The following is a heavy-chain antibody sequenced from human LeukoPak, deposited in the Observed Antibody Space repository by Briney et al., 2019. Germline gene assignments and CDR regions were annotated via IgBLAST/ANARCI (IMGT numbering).Heavy chain of an antibody. J-gene: IGHJ6*01. CDR2: VYYRVTS. V-gene: IGHV4-39*07. Sequence: KTSETLSLTCTVSGDSISSSSYSWAWIRQPAGKGLGWLATVYYRVTSYSNPSLRSRVSISLDASQNQLSLRVTSVTAADTAVYYCASRSQGPIGDGYSMDVWGQGTTVTVSS. CDR3: ASRSQGPIGDGYSMDV. CDR1: GDSISSSSYS. D-gene: IGHD5-24*01.